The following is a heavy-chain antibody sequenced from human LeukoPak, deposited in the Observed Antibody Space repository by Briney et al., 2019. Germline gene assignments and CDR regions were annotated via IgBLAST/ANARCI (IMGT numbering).Heavy chain of an antibody. J-gene: IGHJ3*02. V-gene: IGHV1-2*02. CDR2: INPNSGGR. CDR3: ARGSRSENYSSRAFDI. CDR1: GYPFIDQY. Sequence: RASVKVSYKASGYPFIDQYKLWVRQAPGQGLEWMGWINPNSGGRRYTQKSQGRVSMTWDTSISTAYMEMGSLTFDDTAMYYCARGSRSENYSSRAFDIWGQGTIVTVSS. D-gene: IGHD6-19*01.